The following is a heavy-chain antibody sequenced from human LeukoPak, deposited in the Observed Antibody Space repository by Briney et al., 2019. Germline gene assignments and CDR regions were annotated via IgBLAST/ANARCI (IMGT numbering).Heavy chain of an antibody. D-gene: IGHD1-1*01. V-gene: IGHV4-59*08. CDR3: ARHAVEAASRWFDP. CDR2: MSYSGRT. CDR1: GGSVSSYY. Sequence: PSETLSLTCTVSGGSVSSYYWSWIRQTPEKGLEWIGYMSYSGRTDYGPSLKSRVTMSVDTSKNQFSLKLSSVTAADTAVYYCARHAVEAASRWFDPWGQGTLVTVSS. J-gene: IGHJ5*02.